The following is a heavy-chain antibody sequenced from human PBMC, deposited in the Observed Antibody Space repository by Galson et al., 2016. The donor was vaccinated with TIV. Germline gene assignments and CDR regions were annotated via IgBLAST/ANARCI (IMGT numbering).Heavy chain of an antibody. Sequence: SLRLSCAASGFTFSIFAMTWVRQPPGKGLEWVSGISWNSAYIAYADSVKGRFTISRDSAKNSLYLQMNSPRAEDTALYYCAKDLNRGCSSSNCYNYDYYYYGLDVWGQGTTVTVSS. CDR3: AKDLNRGCSSSNCYNYDYYYYGLDV. V-gene: IGHV3-9*01. J-gene: IGHJ6*02. D-gene: IGHD2-2*02. CDR1: GFTFSIFA. CDR2: ISWNSAYI.